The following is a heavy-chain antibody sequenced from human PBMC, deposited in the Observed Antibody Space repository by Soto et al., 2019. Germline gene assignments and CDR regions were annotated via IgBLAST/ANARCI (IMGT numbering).Heavy chain of an antibody. Sequence: GESLKISCTGSGYDFSDNWVGWVRQMPGKGLEWMGIIYPGDSDTRYSPSFQGQVTISADRSIMTAYLQWTRLKASDTATYYCARLSGYSSEYYYGIDVWGQGTTVTVSS. D-gene: IGHD3-3*01. CDR1: GYDFSDNW. CDR2: IYPGDSDT. J-gene: IGHJ6*02. CDR3: ARLSGYSSEYYYGIDV. V-gene: IGHV5-51*01.